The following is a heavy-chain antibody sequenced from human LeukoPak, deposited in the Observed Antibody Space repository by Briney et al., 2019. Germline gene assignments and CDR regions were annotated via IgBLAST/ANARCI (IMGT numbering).Heavy chain of an antibody. CDR3: ATPLPYVSDPSLYFYYMDV. D-gene: IGHD3-10*01. CDR2: IRYDGSNK. J-gene: IGHJ6*03. Sequence: GGSLRLSCAASGFTFSSYGMHWVRQAPGKGLEWVAFIRYDGSNKYYADSVKGRFTISRDNSKNTLYLQMNSLRAEDTALYYCATPLPYVSDPSLYFYYMDVWGKGTTVTISS. CDR1: GFTFSSYG. V-gene: IGHV3-30*02.